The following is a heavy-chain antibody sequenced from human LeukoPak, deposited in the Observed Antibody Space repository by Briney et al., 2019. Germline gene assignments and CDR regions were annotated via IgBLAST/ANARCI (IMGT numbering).Heavy chain of an antibody. CDR2: INWNGGST. Sequence: GGSLRLSCAASGFTFDDYGMSWVRQAPGKGLEWVSGINWNGGSTGYADSVKGRFTISRDNAKNSLYLQMNSLRAEDTALYYCARDLGPGYYYYMDVWGKGTTVTVSS. D-gene: IGHD7-27*01. CDR3: ARDLGPGYYYYMDV. CDR1: GFTFDDYG. V-gene: IGHV3-20*04. J-gene: IGHJ6*03.